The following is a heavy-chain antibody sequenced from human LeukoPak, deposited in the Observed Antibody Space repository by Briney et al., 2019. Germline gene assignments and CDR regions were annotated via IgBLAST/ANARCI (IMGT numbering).Heavy chain of an antibody. J-gene: IGHJ4*02. CDR1: GFTFNTYN. Sequence: GGSLRLSCAASGFTFNTYNMNWVRQAPGKGLEWVSSISSSSTYIYYADSVKGRFTISRDNAKNSLYLQMNGLRAEDTAVYYCASLMKHITMVRGVPFDYWGQGTLVTVSS. CDR2: ISSSSTYI. CDR3: ASLMKHITMVRGVPFDY. D-gene: IGHD3-10*01. V-gene: IGHV3-21*01.